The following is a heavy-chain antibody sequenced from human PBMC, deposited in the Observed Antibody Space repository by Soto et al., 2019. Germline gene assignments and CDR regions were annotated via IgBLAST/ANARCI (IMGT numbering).Heavy chain of an antibody. J-gene: IGHJ4*02. D-gene: IGHD5-18*01. CDR3: ARTGTAMVKVFDY. V-gene: IGHV3-30-3*01. CDR1: GFTFSSYA. CDR2: ISYDGSNK. Sequence: GGSLRLSCAASGFTFSSYAMHWVRQAPGKGLEWVAVISYDGSNKYYADSVKGRFTISRDNSKNTLYLQMNSLRAEDTAVYYCARTGTAMVKVFDYWGQGTLVTVSS.